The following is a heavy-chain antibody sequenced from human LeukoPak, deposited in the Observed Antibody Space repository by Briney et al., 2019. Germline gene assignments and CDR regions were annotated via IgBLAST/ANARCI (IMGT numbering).Heavy chain of an antibody. Sequence: PGGSLRLSCAASGFTFSSYGMHWVRQAPGKGLEWVAVISYDGSNKYYADSVKGRFTISRDNSKNTLYLQMNSLRAEDTAVYYCARFGYSYGSRYFDYWGQGTLVTVSS. J-gene: IGHJ4*02. V-gene: IGHV3-30*19. CDR1: GFTFSSYG. D-gene: IGHD5-18*01. CDR3: ARFGYSYGSRYFDY. CDR2: ISYDGSNK.